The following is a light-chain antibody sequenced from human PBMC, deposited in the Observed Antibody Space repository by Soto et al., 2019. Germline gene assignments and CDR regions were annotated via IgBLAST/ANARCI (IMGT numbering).Light chain of an antibody. CDR3: CSYPGSSILYV. J-gene: IGLJ1*01. CDR2: EVS. Sequence: SVLTQPASVSGSPGQSITISCPGTSNYNLVSWYQQHPGKAPKLVIYEVSERPSGVSNRFSGSKSGNTASLTISGLQAEDEADYYCCSYPGSSILYVFGTGTKVTVL. V-gene: IGLV2-23*02. CDR1: SNYNL.